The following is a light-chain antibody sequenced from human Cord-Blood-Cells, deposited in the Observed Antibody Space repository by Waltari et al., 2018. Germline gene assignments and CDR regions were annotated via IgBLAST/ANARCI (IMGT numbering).Light chain of an antibody. CDR2: DAS. V-gene: IGKV1-33*01. J-gene: IGKJ3*01. CDR3: QQYDNLPFT. CDR1: QDISNY. Sequence: DIQMTQSPPSLSASVGDRVTITCQASQDISNYLNWYQQKPGKAPKLLIYDASNLETGVPSRLSGSGSGTDFTFTISSLQPEDIATYYCQQYDNLPFTFGPGTKVDIK.